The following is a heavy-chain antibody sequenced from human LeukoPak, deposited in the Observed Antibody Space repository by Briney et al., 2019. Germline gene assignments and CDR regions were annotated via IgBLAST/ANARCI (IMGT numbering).Heavy chain of an antibody. CDR2: IYYSGGT. D-gene: IGHD6-19*01. V-gene: IGHV4-59*02. Sequence: SSETLSLTCTVSGGSVSSYYWSWIRQPPGKGLEWIGYIYYSGGTNYNPSLKSRVTMSVDTSKSQFSLKLSSVTAADTAIYYCARNPVTGENPKFDYWGQGTLVTVSS. CDR3: ARNPVTGENPKFDY. CDR1: GGSVSSYY. J-gene: IGHJ4*02.